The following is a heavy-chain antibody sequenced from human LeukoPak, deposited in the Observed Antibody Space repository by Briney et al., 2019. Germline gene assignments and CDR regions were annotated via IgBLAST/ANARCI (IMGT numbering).Heavy chain of an antibody. Sequence: SETLSPNRAVSGGSISSSNWWSWVRQPPGKGLEWVGEIYHSGSTNYNPSLKSRVTISVDTSKNQFSLKLSSVTAADTAVYYCARVSRGNSVGGDYWGQGTLVTVSS. CDR3: ARVSRGNSVGGDY. D-gene: IGHD4-23*01. J-gene: IGHJ4*02. CDR2: IYHSGST. CDR1: GGSISSSNW. V-gene: IGHV4-4*02.